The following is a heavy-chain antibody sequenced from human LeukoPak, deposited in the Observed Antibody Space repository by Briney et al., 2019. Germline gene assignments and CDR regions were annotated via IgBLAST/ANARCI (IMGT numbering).Heavy chain of an antibody. J-gene: IGHJ5*02. CDR1: GYTFTSYG. V-gene: IGHV1-18*01. CDR3: ARDGNCSGGRCYYNWFDP. CDR2: ISAYNGNT. D-gene: IGHD2-15*01. Sequence: GASVKVSCKASGYTFTSYGISWVRQAPGQGVEWMGWISAYNGNTNYAQKLQGRVTMTTDTSTSTAYMELRSLRSDDTAVYYCARDGNCSGGRCYYNWFDPWGQGTLVTVSS.